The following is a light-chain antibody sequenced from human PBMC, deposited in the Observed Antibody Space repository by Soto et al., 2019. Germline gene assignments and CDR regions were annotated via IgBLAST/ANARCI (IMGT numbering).Light chain of an antibody. CDR3: QQSFTAPIT. Sequence: DIQMTQSPSSLSAYVGDRVTVTCRTSQSVSNHLNWYQQKPGVAPKLLTSGSSSLHYGVPSRFSGSGSGSAFTLTISSLQPEDSATYYCQQSFTAPITFGQGTRLEIK. CDR1: QSVSNH. CDR2: GSS. V-gene: IGKV1-39*01. J-gene: IGKJ5*01.